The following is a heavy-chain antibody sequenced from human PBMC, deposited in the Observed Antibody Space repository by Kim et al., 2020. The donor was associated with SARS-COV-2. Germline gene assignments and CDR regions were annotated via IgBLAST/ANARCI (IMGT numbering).Heavy chain of an antibody. J-gene: IGHJ6*02. Sequence: GGSLRLSCAASGFTFSSYGMHWVRQAPGKGLEWVAVIWYDGSNKYYADSVKGRFTISRDNSKNTLYLQMNSLRAEDTAVYYCAKDKGKQWFGSGSYVDDGMAVWGQGTTVTVSS. V-gene: IGHV3-33*06. CDR1: GFTFSSYG. D-gene: IGHD1-26*01. CDR3: AKDKGKQWFGSGSYVDDGMAV. CDR2: IWYDGSNK.